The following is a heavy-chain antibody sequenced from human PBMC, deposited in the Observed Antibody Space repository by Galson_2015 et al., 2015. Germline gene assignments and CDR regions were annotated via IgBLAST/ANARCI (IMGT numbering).Heavy chain of an antibody. J-gene: IGHJ6*03. CDR3: ARDSLLPGIAAAGTPLRYYYYYMDV. V-gene: IGHV1-69*13. D-gene: IGHD6-13*01. CDR2: IIPIFGTA. CDR1: GGTFSSYA. Sequence: SVKVSCKASGGTFSSYAISWVRQAPGQGLEWMGGIIPIFGTANYAQKFQGRVTITADESTSTAYMELSSLRSEDTAVYYCARDSLLPGIAAAGTPLRYYYYYMDVWGKGTTVTVSS.